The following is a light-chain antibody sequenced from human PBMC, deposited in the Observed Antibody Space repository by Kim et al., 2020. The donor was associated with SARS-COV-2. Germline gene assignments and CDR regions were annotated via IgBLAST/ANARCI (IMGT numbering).Light chain of an antibody. V-gene: IGKV2-24*01. CDR2: KIS. CDR3: MQATDFPRT. CDR1: QSLANSNGKTY. Sequence: ASISCRSSQSLANSNGKTYLSWLQQRPGQPPRLLIYKISNRLSGVPDRFSGSGAGTDFTLRINRVELEDVGVYYCMQATDFPRTFGQGTKVDIK. J-gene: IGKJ1*01.